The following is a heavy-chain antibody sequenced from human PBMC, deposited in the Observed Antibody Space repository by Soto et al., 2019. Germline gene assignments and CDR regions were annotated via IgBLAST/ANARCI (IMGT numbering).Heavy chain of an antibody. D-gene: IGHD2-8*02. CDR2: MYHAGTT. Sequence: SETLSLTCVVSGYAIGTGYYWGWVRQPPGKGLEWLGSMYHAGTTYFNPSLKDRLTLSVDTSKNQFSLRLSSVTAADTAVYYCVRDPGGSGGGLWLSFYYGVDVWGQGTTVTVSS. CDR3: VRDPGGSGGGLWLSFYYGVDV. CDR1: GYAIGTGYY. J-gene: IGHJ6*02. V-gene: IGHV4-38-2*02.